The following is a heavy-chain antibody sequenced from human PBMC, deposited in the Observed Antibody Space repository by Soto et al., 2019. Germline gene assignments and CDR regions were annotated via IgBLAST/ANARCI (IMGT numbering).Heavy chain of an antibody. D-gene: IGHD3-9*01. CDR3: ASIILTGYYGLEP. CDR2: IYYTGKT. V-gene: IGHV4-59*03. Sequence: QVQLQESGPGLVKPSETLSLTCSVSGDSLTSYYWTWVRQPPGKGLEWIGYIYYTGKTNYNPSLKCRVTISMDLSNNQFSLELRSLTAADTAVYYCASIILTGYYGLEPWGQGTLVIVSA. J-gene: IGHJ5*02. CDR1: GDSLTSYY.